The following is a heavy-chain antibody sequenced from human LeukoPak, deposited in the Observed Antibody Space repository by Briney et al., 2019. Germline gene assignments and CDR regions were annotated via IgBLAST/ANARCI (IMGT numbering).Heavy chain of an antibody. J-gene: IGHJ6*04. CDR1: GFTFSSYG. CDR3: VKVITMVRGVVKNYYGMDV. D-gene: IGHD3-10*01. V-gene: IGHV3-30*18. CDR2: ISYDGSNK. Sequence: GRSLRLSCAASGFTFSSYGMHWVRQAPGKGLEWVAVISYDGSNKYYADSVKGRFTISRDNSKNTLYLQMNSLRAEDTAVYYCVKVITMVRGVVKNYYGMDVWGKGTTVTVSS.